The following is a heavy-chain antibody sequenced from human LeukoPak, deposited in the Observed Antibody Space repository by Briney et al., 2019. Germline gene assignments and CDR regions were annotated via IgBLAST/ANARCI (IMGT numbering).Heavy chain of an antibody. D-gene: IGHD6-13*01. V-gene: IGHV3-74*01. J-gene: IGHJ4*02. CDR2: IQPDGSST. CDR3: ARGTMAAAGIDY. Sequence: GGSLRLSCAASGFTFSNYWMHWVRQAPGKGLVWVSDIQPDGSSTSYADSVKGRFTISRDNAKNTLYLQMNSLRADDTAVYYCARGTMAAAGIDYWGQGTLVTVSS. CDR1: GFTFSNYW.